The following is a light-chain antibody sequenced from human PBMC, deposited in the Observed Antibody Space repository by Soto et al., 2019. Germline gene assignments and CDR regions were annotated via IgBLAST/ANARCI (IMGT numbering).Light chain of an antibody. CDR1: SSNIGSNT. V-gene: IGLV1-44*01. CDR3: AAWDYSRDGPGV. CDR2: NNN. J-gene: IGLJ3*02. Sequence: QSVLTQPPSASGTPGQRVTISCSGSSSNIGSNTVNWYQQLPGTAPKLLIYNNNQRTSGVPDRVSGSKSGTSGSLAISGLQAEDEDDYYCAAWDYSRDGPGVFGGGTKVTVL.